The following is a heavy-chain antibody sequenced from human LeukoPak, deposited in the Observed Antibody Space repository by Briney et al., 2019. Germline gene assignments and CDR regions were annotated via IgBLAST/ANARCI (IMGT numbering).Heavy chain of an antibody. J-gene: IGHJ4*02. V-gene: IGHV3-23*01. D-gene: IGHD1-26*01. Sequence: PGGSLRLSCAASGFTFSSYGMSWVRQAPGKGLEWVAVISGSGGSTNYADSVKGRFTISRDNSKNTLYLQMNSLRAEDTAVYYCARRETYFDYWGQGTLATVSS. CDR1: GFTFSSYG. CDR3: ARRETYFDY. CDR2: ISGSGGST.